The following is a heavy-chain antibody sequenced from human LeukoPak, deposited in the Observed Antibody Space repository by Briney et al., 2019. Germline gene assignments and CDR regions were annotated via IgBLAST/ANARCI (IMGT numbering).Heavy chain of an antibody. CDR1: GFTLSDYY. CDR2: ISSSGSTI. Sequence: GGSLRLSCAASGFTLSDYYMSWIRQAPGKGLEWGSYISSSGSTIYYADSVKGRFTISRDNSKNTLYLQMNSLRAEDTAVYYCAKDIPLLRYLRGDYWGQGTLVTVSS. D-gene: IGHD3-9*01. J-gene: IGHJ4*02. V-gene: IGHV3-11*04. CDR3: AKDIPLLRYLRGDY.